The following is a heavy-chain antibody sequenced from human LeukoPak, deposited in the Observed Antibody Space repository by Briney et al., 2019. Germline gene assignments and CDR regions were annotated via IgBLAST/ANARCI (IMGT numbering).Heavy chain of an antibody. Sequence: GGSLRLSCAASGFTFSGSAMHWVRQASGKGLEWVGRIRSKPNTYATAYAASVKGRFTISRDDSKNTAYLQMNSLKTEDTAVYYCTASSGDQWELLTHDYWGQGTLVTVSS. CDR1: GFTFSGSA. J-gene: IGHJ4*02. D-gene: IGHD1-26*01. CDR3: TASSGDQWELLTHDY. CDR2: IRSKPNTYAT. V-gene: IGHV3-73*01.